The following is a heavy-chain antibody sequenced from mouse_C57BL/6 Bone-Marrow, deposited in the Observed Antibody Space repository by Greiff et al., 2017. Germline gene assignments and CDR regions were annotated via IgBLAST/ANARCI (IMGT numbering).Heavy chain of an antibody. CDR2: INPSTGGT. J-gene: IGHJ2*01. CDR3: AREDGPLFDY. Sequence: VQLQQSGPELVKPGASVKISCKASGYSFTGYYMNWVKQSPEKSLEWIGEINPSTGGTTYNQKFKAKATLTVDKSSSTAYMQLNSLTSEDSAVDYCAREDGPLFDYWGQGTTLTVSA. V-gene: IGHV1-42*01. D-gene: IGHD2-3*01. CDR1: GYSFTGYY.